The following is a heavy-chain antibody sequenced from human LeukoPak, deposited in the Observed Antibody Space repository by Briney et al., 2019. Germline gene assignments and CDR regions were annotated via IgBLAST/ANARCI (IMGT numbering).Heavy chain of an antibody. Sequence: GGSLRLFCAASGFTFRSYNMHWVRQAPGKGLEWVSSISSSSSIMNYADSVKGRFTISRDNAKNSLYLQMNSLRAEDTAVYYCAREREMAIWGQGTMVTVSS. D-gene: IGHD5-24*01. CDR1: GFTFRSYN. J-gene: IGHJ3*02. CDR2: ISSSSSIM. V-gene: IGHV3-48*04. CDR3: AREREMAI.